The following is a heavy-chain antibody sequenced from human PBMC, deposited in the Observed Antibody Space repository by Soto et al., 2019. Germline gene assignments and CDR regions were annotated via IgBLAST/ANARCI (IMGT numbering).Heavy chain of an antibody. CDR1: GGSFSGYY. CDR2: INHSGST. D-gene: IGHD2-8*01. Sequence: SETLSLTXAVYGGSFSGYYWSWIRQPPGKGLEWIGEINHSGSTNYNPSLKSRVTISVDTSKNQFSLKLSSVTAADTAVYYCARGRVVAYCTYGVCYNRFNYWGQGTLVTVSS. J-gene: IGHJ4*02. V-gene: IGHV4-34*01. CDR3: ARGRVVAYCTYGVCYNRFNY.